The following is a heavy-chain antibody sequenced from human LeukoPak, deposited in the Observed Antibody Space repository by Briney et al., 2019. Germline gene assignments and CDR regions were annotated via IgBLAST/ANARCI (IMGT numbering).Heavy chain of an antibody. CDR3: ARDIAARRGWFDP. V-gene: IGHV1-69*13. Sequence: SVKVSCKASGGTFSSYAISWVRQAPGQGLEWMGGIIPIFGTANYAQKFQGRVTITADESTSTAYMELSGLRSEDTAVYYCARDIAARRGWFDPWAREPWSPSPQ. J-gene: IGHJ5*02. D-gene: IGHD6-6*01. CDR1: GGTFSSYA. CDR2: IIPIFGTA.